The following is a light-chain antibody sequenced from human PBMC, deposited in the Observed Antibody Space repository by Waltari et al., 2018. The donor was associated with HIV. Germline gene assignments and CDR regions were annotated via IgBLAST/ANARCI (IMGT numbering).Light chain of an antibody. Sequence: DIQMPQSPSSLYASVGDRVTIPCRASQSISSHLNWFQQKPGKPPKLLIYLASRLQSGVPSRFSGGGSGTDFTLTISSLQPEDFATYFCQQSSSTPRYTFGQGTKLEIK. J-gene: IGKJ2*01. V-gene: IGKV1-39*01. CDR3: QQSSSTPRYT. CDR2: LAS. CDR1: QSISSH.